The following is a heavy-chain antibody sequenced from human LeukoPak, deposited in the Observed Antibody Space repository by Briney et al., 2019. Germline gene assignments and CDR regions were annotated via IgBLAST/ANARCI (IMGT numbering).Heavy chain of an antibody. CDR2: ISNSSSYI. D-gene: IGHD1-26*01. J-gene: IGHJ4*02. Sequence: GGSLRLSCAASGFTFSSYSMNWVRQAPGKGLEWVSSISNSSSYIYYADSVKGRFTISRDNAKNSLYLQMNSLRAEDTAVYYCAREMIVGASIDYWGQGTLVTVSS. V-gene: IGHV3-21*01. CDR3: AREMIVGASIDY. CDR1: GFTFSSYS.